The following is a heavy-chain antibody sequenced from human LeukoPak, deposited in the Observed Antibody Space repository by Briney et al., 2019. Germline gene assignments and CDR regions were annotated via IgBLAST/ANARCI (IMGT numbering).Heavy chain of an antibody. Sequence: GESLKISCKGSGYSFTSYWIGWVRQMPGKGLEWMGIIYPGDSDTRYSPSFQGQVTISADKSISTAYLQWSSLKASDTAMYYCARHNGYNWNMYYYMDVWAKGPRSPSP. J-gene: IGHJ6*03. V-gene: IGHV5-51*01. CDR1: GYSFTSYW. D-gene: IGHD1-20*01. CDR3: ARHNGYNWNMYYYMDV. CDR2: IYPGDSDT.